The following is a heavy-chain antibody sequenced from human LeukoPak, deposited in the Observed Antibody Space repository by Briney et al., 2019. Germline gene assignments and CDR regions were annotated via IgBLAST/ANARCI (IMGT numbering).Heavy chain of an antibody. CDR1: GFTFSSYS. D-gene: IGHD6-19*01. Sequence: PGGSLRLSCAASGFTFSSYSMNWVRQAPGKGLEWVSSISSSSSYIYYADSVKGRFTISRDNAKNSLYLQMNSPRAEDTAVYYCARGREEQWLAYFDYWGQGTLVTVSS. J-gene: IGHJ4*02. V-gene: IGHV3-21*01. CDR2: ISSSSSYI. CDR3: ARGREEQWLAYFDY.